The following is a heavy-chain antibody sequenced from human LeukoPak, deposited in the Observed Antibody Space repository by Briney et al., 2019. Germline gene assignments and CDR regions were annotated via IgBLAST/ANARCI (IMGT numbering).Heavy chain of an antibody. J-gene: IGHJ4*02. CDR2: IYYSGST. CDR3: ARAGGSGLIDY. D-gene: IGHD6-19*01. CDR1: GGSISSSSYY. Sequence: SETLSLTCSVSGGSISSSSYYWGWVRQPPGKVLEWIGNIYYSGSTYYNPSLKSRVTIFVDTFKNQFSLKLSSVTAADTAVYYCARAGGSGLIDYWGQGTLVTVSS. V-gene: IGHV4-39*07.